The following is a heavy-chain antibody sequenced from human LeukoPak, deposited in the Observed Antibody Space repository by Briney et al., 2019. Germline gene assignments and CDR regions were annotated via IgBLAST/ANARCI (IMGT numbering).Heavy chain of an antibody. Sequence: SVKVSCKASGGTFSSYAISWVRQAPGQGLEWMGRIIPILGIANYAQKVQGRVTITADKSTSTAYMELSSLRSEDTAVYYCARDYGDYVNPYYFDYWGQGTLVTVSS. J-gene: IGHJ4*02. CDR3: ARDYGDYVNPYYFDY. CDR2: IIPILGIA. CDR1: GGTFSSYA. D-gene: IGHD4-17*01. V-gene: IGHV1-69*04.